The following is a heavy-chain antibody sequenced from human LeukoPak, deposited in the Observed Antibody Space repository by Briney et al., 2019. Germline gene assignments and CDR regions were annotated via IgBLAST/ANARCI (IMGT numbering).Heavy chain of an antibody. CDR2: IYFSGST. J-gene: IGHJ4*02. V-gene: IGHV4-30-4*01. D-gene: IGHD6-19*01. CDR3: ARLYSSGWYDGYFDY. Sequence: SQTLSLTCTVSGGSISSGNYYWSWIRQPPGKGLEWIGYIYFSGSTYYNPSLKSRVTISVDTSKNQFSLKLSSVTAADTAVYYCARLYSSGWYDGYFDYWGQGTLVTVSS. CDR1: GGSISSGNYY.